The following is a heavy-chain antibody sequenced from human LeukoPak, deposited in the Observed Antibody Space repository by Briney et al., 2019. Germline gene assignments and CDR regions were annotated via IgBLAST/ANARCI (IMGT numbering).Heavy chain of an antibody. CDR2: INHSGST. D-gene: IGHD3-3*01. CDR3: AREGRVPYYDFWSGYYRGYYGMDV. V-gene: IGHV4-34*01. Sequence: SSETLSLTCAVYGGSFSGYYWSWLRQPPGKGLEWIGEINHSGSTNYHPSLKSRVTISVDTSKNQFFLKLSSVTAADTAVYYCAREGRVPYYDFWSGYYRGYYGMDVWGQGTTVTVSS. CDR1: GGSFSGYY. J-gene: IGHJ6*02.